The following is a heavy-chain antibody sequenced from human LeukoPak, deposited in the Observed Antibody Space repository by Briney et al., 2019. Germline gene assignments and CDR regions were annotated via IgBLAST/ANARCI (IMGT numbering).Heavy chain of an antibody. CDR1: GLTFSTYW. CDR3: ARDAAPGYFDL. Sequence: GGSLRLSCAVSGLTFSTYWMHWPRKGPGKGLAWVSRITSDGSATGYADSVKGRFTISRDNAKNTLYLHMDSLRAEDTAVYYCARDAAPGYFDLWGRGTLVTVSS. D-gene: IGHD2-15*01. J-gene: IGHJ2*01. CDR2: ITSDGSAT. V-gene: IGHV3-74*01.